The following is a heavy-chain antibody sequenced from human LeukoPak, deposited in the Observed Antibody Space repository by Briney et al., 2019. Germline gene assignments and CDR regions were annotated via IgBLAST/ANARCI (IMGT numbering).Heavy chain of an antibody. CDR1: GGSFSGYY. Sequence: PSETLSLTCAVYGGSFSGYYWSWIRQPPGKGMEWIGEINHSGSTNYNPSLKSRVTISVDTSKNQFSLKLSSVTAADTAVYYCASTMVRGVMGDWGQGTLVTVSS. CDR3: ASTMVRGVMGD. D-gene: IGHD3-10*01. CDR2: INHSGST. J-gene: IGHJ4*02. V-gene: IGHV4-34*01.